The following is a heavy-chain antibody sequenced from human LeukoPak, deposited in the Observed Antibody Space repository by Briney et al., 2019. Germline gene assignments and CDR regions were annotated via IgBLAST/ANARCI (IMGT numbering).Heavy chain of an antibody. J-gene: IGHJ4*02. V-gene: IGHV4-59*01. CDR3: AGDKNSRYWYYY. D-gene: IGHD6-13*01. CDR1: GGSISSYY. Sequence: SETLSLTCTVSGGSISSYYWSWIRQPPGKGLEWIGYIYYSGSTNYNPSLKSRVTISLDTSKSQFSLKLDSVTAADTAVYYCAGDKNSRYWYYYWGQGTLVTVSS. CDR2: IYYSGST.